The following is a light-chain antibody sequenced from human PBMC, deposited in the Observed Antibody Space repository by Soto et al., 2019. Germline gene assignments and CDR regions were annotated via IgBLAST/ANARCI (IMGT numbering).Light chain of an antibody. Sequence: EIVLTQSPGTLSLSPGERATLSCRASQSVSSSYLAWNQQKPGQAPRLLIYGASSRATGIPDRFSGSGSGTDFTLTINRLEPEYFAVYYCQQYGSSALTFGGGTKVESK. J-gene: IGKJ4*01. V-gene: IGKV3-20*01. CDR2: GAS. CDR3: QQYGSSALT. CDR1: QSVSSSY.